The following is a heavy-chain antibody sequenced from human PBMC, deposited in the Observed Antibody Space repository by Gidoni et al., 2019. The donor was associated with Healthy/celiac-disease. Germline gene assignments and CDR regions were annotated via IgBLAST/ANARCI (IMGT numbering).Heavy chain of an antibody. D-gene: IGHD6-19*01. CDR1: GFTFSSYA. J-gene: IGHJ4*02. CDR2: ISYDGSNK. Sequence: QVQLVESGGGVVPPGRSLRLPCAASGFTFSSYATPWVRQAPGKGLEWVAVISYDGSNKYYADSVKGRFTISRDNSKNTLYLQMNSLRAEDTAVYYCARALVIYSSGWYGAGYFDYWGQGTLVTVSS. CDR3: ARALVIYSSGWYGAGYFDY. V-gene: IGHV3-30-3*01.